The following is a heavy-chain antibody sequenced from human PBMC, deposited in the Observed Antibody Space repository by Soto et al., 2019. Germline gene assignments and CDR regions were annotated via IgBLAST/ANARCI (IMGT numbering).Heavy chain of an antibody. J-gene: IGHJ5*02. CDR2: IIPILGIA. Sequence: QVQLVQSGAEVKKPGSSVKFYCKASGGTFSSYTISWVRQSPGQGIEWMGRIIPILGIANYAQKFQGRVKITADKSTRTAYMDLSSLRSEDKAGYYCARDFHYSKSASCFDPCGQGALVTVSS. CDR1: GGTFSSYT. V-gene: IGHV1-69*08. CDR3: ARDFHYSKSASCFDP. D-gene: IGHD4-4*01.